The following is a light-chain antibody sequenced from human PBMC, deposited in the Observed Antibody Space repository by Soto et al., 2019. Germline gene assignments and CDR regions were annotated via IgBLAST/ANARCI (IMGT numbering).Light chain of an antibody. J-gene: IGLJ3*02. CDR3: SSYTSSSTRV. CDR1: SSDVGGYNY. V-gene: IGLV2-14*01. Sequence: QSALTQPASVSGSPGQSITISCTGTSSDVGGYNYVSWYQQHPGKAPKLMIYEVSNRPSGVSNRFSGSKSGNTASLTISWLKAEDEADYYCSSYTSSSTRVFGGGTELTVL. CDR2: EVS.